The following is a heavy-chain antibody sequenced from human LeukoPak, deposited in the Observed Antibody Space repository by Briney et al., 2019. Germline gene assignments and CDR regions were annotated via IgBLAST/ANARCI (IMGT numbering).Heavy chain of an antibody. CDR3: AKDVGTVYFYYVDV. CDR2: TSGSGDST. D-gene: IGHD2-8*02. Sequence: GGSLRLSCAASGFTFSSYDMDWVRQAPGKGLEWVSGTSGSGDSTYYADSVKGRFTISRDNSKNALYLQMNSLRAEDTAVYYCAKDVGTVYFYYVDVWGKGTTVTVSS. V-gene: IGHV3-23*01. J-gene: IGHJ6*03. CDR1: GFTFSSYD.